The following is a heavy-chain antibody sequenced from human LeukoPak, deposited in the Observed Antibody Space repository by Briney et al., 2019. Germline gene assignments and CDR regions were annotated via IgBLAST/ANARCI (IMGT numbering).Heavy chain of an antibody. V-gene: IGHV3-30*18. Sequence: GGSLRLSCAASGFTFSSYGMHWVRQAPGKGLEWVAVISNDGSNKYYADSVKGRFTISRDNSKNTLYLQMNSLRAEDTAVYYCAKDVREWVVATTGSQTLFDYWGQGTLVTVSS. D-gene: IGHD5-12*01. CDR2: ISNDGSNK. CDR1: GFTFSSYG. J-gene: IGHJ4*02. CDR3: AKDVREWVVATTGSQTLFDY.